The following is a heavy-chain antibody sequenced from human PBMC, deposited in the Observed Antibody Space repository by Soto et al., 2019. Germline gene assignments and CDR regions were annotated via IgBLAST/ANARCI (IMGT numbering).Heavy chain of an antibody. Sequence: QVQLVQSGAEVKKPGASVKVSCKASGYTFTSYAMHWVRQAPGQRLEWMGWINAGNGNTKYSQMFQGRVTITRDTSASTAYMELSSLRSEDTAVYYCARVSGWYYFDYWGQGTLVIVSS. D-gene: IGHD6-19*01. CDR3: ARVSGWYYFDY. V-gene: IGHV1-3*01. CDR2: INAGNGNT. J-gene: IGHJ4*02. CDR1: GYTFTSYA.